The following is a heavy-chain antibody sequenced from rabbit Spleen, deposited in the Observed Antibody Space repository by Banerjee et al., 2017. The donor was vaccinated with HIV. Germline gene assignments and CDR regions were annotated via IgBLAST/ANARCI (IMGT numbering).Heavy chain of an antibody. CDR1: GFSFSNGYY. CDR3: ARDLVAVIGWNFSL. Sequence: QSLEESGGDLVKPGASLTLTCTASGFSFSNGYYMCWVRQAPGKGLEWIACIYSGSSGSTYYASWAKGRFIMSRTSSTKVTLQMTSLTAADTATYFCARDLVAVIGWNFSLWGPGTLVTVS. CDR2: IYSGSSGST. D-gene: IGHD1-1*01. J-gene: IGHJ6*01. V-gene: IGHV1S40*01.